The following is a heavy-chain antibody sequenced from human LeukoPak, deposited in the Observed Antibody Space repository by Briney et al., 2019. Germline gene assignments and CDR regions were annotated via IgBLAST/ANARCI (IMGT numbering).Heavy chain of an antibody. CDR1: GFTFTTYA. Sequence: GGSLRLSCAASGFTFTTYAMTWVRQAPGKGLDWVSAISGSGVTTYYADSVKGRFTISRDNSNNTLYVQMNSLRAEDTALYYCARSRSGSASWALQIFDNWGQGTLVTVSS. CDR3: ARSRSGSASWALQIFDN. V-gene: IGHV3-23*01. D-gene: IGHD2-2*01. CDR2: ISGSGVTT. J-gene: IGHJ4*02.